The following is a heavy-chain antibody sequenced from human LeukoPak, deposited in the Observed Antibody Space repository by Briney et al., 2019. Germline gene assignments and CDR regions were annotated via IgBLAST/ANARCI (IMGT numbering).Heavy chain of an antibody. J-gene: IGHJ4*02. Sequence: GGSLRLSCAASGFTVSSSYMSWVRQAPGKGLEWVSVIYSGGRTYYADSVKGRFTISRDNSKNTLYLQMNSLRAEDTAVYYCARYFSYYYDSSTYFGSSSFDYWGQGALVTVSS. V-gene: IGHV3-53*01. CDR2: IYSGGRT. CDR1: GFTVSSSY. D-gene: IGHD3-22*01. CDR3: ARYFSYYYDSSTYFGSSSFDY.